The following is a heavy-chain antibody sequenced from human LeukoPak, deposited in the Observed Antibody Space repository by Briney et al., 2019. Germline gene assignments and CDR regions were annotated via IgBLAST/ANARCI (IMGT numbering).Heavy chain of an antibody. CDR2: ISYDGSNK. V-gene: IGHV3-30*18. CDR3: AKVLYGDAHFDY. D-gene: IGHD4-17*01. J-gene: IGHJ4*02. CDR1: GFTFSSYG. Sequence: PGGSLRLSCAASGFTFSSYGMHWVRQAPGKGLEWVAVISYDGSNKYYADSVKGRFTISRDNSKNTLYLQMNSLRAEDTAVYYCAKVLYGDAHFDYWGQGTLVTVSS.